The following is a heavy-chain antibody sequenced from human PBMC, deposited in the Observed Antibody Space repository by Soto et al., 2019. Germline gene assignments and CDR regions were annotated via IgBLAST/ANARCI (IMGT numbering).Heavy chain of an antibody. CDR2: IYYSGST. J-gene: IGHJ6*03. CDR1: GCSISSSSYY. D-gene: IGHD2-8*01. Sequence: SETLSLTCTFSGCSISSSSYYWGWIRQPPGKGLEWIGSIYYSGSTYYNPSLKSRVTISVDTSKNQFSLKLSSVTAADTAVYYCARQKLFCTNGVCPNYYYYYYMDVWGKGTTVTVSS. CDR3: ARQKLFCTNGVCPNYYYYYYMDV. V-gene: IGHV4-39*01.